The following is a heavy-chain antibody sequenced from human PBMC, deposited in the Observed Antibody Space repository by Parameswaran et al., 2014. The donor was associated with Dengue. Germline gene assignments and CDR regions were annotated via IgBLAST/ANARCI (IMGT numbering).Heavy chain of an antibody. V-gene: IGHV4-39*01. D-gene: IGHD2-15*01. CDR2: IYYSSGST. CDR3: ARSGELLDKNWFDP. J-gene: IGHJ5*02. Sequence: WIRQPPGKGLEWIGSIYYSSGSTYYNPSLKSRVTISVDTSKNQFSLKLSSVTAADTAVYYCARSGELLDKNWFDPWGQGTLVTVSS.